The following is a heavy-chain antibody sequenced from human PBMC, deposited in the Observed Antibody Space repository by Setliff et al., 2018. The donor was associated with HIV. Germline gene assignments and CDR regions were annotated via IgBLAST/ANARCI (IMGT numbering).Heavy chain of an antibody. J-gene: IGHJ6*03. CDR2: VYYSGST. D-gene: IGHD4-4*01. CDR1: GGSISSSGPGYY. Sequence: SETLSLTCTVSGGSISSSGPGYYWGWVRQAPGGGLEWIGSVYYSGSTYYNPSLKSRVTISLDTSKNQLSLRLTSMTAADTAVYYCARDAFDYTAYYYSYMDVWGKGTTVTVSS. CDR3: ARDAFDYTAYYYSYMDV. V-gene: IGHV4-39*02.